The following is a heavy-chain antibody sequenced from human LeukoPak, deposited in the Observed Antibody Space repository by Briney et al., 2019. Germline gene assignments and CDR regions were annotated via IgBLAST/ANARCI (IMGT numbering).Heavy chain of an antibody. CDR2: IIPNFGTA. CDR1: GGTFTSYA. Sequence: ASVTVSCKASGGTFTSYAISWVRQAPGQGLEWMGGIIPNFGTANYAQKFQGRVTITADASTSTAYMELSSLRSEDTAVSYCARTYYYGSGSPGYYYYMDVWGKGTTVTISS. D-gene: IGHD3-10*01. CDR3: ARTYYYGSGSPGYYYYMDV. J-gene: IGHJ6*03. V-gene: IGHV1-69*13.